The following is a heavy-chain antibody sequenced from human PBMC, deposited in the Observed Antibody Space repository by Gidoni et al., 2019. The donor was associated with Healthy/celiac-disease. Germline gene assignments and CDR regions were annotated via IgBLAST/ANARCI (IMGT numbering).Heavy chain of an antibody. CDR3: ASERGYSYGRYFDI. V-gene: IGHV3-66*01. J-gene: IGHJ3*02. CDR2: IYSGGST. CDR1: GFTVSSNY. Sequence: EVQLVESGGGLVQPGGSLRLSCAASGFTVSSNYMSWVRQAPGQGLEWVSVIYSGGSTYYADSVKGRFTISRDNSKNTLYLQMNSLRSEDTAVYYCASERGYSYGRYFDIWGQGTMVTVSS. D-gene: IGHD5-18*01.